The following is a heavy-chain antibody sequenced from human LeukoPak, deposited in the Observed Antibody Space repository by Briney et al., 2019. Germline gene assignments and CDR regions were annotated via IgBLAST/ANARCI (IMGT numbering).Heavy chain of an antibody. Sequence: ASVKVSCKASGYTFTCYYMHWVRQAPGQGLEWMGWINPNSGGTNYAQKFRGRVTMTRDTSISTAYMELSRLRSEDTAVYYCASTYYYGSGSYEWGQGTLVTVSS. CDR1: GYTFTCYY. V-gene: IGHV1-2*02. CDR2: INPNSGGT. D-gene: IGHD3-10*01. CDR3: ASTYYYGSGSYE. J-gene: IGHJ4*02.